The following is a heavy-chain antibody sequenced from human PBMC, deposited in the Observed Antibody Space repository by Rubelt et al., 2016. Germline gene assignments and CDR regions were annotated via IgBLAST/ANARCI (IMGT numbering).Heavy chain of an antibody. Sequence: EVQLVESGGGLVQPGGSLRLSCAASGFTFSSYWMSWVRQAPGKGLEWVANIKQDGSEEYYVDSVKGRLTISRDNAKNSLYLQMNSLGAEDTAVYYCARDLGSDSSSFGAFDLWGQGTMVTVSS. CDR1: GFTFSSYW. D-gene: IGHD6-13*01. CDR3: ARDLGSDSSSFGAFDL. CDR2: IKQDGSEE. V-gene: IGHV3-7*03. J-gene: IGHJ3*01.